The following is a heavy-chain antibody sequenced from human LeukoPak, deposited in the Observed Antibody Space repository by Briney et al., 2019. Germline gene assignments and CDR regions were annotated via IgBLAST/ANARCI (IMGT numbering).Heavy chain of an antibody. J-gene: IGHJ4*02. CDR1: GYTFTSYV. V-gene: IGHV1-18*01. Sequence: GASVKVSCKASGYTFTSYVISWVRQAPGQGLEWMGWISAYNGNTNYAQKLQGRVTMTTDTSTSTAYVELRSLRSDDTAVYYCARQTGYYYDSSGYLEIDYWGQGTLVTVSS. CDR3: ARQTGYYYDSSGYLEIDY. CDR2: ISAYNGNT. D-gene: IGHD3-22*01.